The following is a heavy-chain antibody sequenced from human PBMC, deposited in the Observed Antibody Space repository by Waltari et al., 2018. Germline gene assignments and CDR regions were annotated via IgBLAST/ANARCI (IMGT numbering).Heavy chain of an antibody. J-gene: IGHJ4*02. CDR3: ARDLGYSSSWGY. D-gene: IGHD6-13*01. CDR1: GFTVSTTY. CDR2: IYSSVTT. Sequence: EVQLVESGGGLIQPGGSLRLSCAASGFTVSTTYMSWVRQATGKGLGWVAFIYSSVTTYYADSVKVRFTISRDISKNTLYLQMNSLRAEDTAVYYCARDLGYSSSWGYWGQGTLVTVSS. V-gene: IGHV3-53*01.